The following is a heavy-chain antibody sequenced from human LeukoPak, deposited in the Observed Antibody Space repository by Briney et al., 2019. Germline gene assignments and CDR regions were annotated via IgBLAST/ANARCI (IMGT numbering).Heavy chain of an antibody. J-gene: IGHJ4*02. V-gene: IGHV4-59*01. CDR2: IYYSGST. Sequence: SETLSLTCTVSSGSIRTSYCSWIRQPPGKGLEWIGYIYYSGSTNYNPSLKSRVTISADTSRNQFSLKLSSVTAADTAVYYCARAPNPDFFDDWGQGTLVTVSS. CDR3: ARAPNPDFFDD. CDR1: SGSIRTSY. D-gene: IGHD2-8*01.